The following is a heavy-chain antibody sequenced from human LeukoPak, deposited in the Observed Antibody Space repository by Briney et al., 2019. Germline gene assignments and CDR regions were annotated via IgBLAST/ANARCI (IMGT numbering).Heavy chain of an antibody. D-gene: IGHD3-10*01. V-gene: IGHV1-18*01. CDR3: AREGVIMVRGVIISTNYYYYGMDV. CDR2: ISTYNGNT. J-gene: IGHJ6*02. Sequence: GASVKVSCKASGYTFTSYGISWVRQAPGQGLEWMGWISTYNGNTNYAQKLQGRVTMTTDTSTSTAYMELRSLRSDDTAVYYCAREGVIMVRGVIISTNYYYYGMDVWGQGTTVTVSS. CDR1: GYTFTSYG.